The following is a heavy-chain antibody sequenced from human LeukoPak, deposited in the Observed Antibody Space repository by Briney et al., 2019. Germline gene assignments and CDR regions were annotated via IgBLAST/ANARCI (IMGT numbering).Heavy chain of an antibody. CDR3: ARAGGYCGRISCPYYFDY. CDR1: GYTFTSYD. D-gene: IGHD2-15*01. CDR2: MNPNSGNT. Sequence: ASVKVSCTASGYTFTSYDINWVRQATGQGLEWMGWMNPNSGNTGYAQKFQGRVTMTRNTSISTAYMELSSLRSEDTVVYYCARAGGYCGRISCPYYFDYWGQGSLVAVSS. V-gene: IGHV1-8*01. J-gene: IGHJ4*02.